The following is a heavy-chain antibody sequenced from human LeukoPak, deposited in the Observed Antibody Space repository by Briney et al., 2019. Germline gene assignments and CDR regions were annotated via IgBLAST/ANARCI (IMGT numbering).Heavy chain of an antibody. D-gene: IGHD3-22*01. J-gene: IGHJ4*02. CDR2: ISGSSIYI. Sequence: SPGGSLRLSCAASGFTFTSYAMSWVRQAPGKGLEWVSAISGSSIYIYYADSVKGRFTISRDNAKNSLYLQMNSLRAEDTAVYYCARDPPYYDSSGYYYDYWGQGTLVTVSS. V-gene: IGHV3-21*01. CDR3: ARDPPYYDSSGYYYDY. CDR1: GFTFTSYA.